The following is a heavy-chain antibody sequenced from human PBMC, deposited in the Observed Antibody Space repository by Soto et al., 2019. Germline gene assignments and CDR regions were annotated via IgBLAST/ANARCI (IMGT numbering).Heavy chain of an antibody. CDR2: IFPSDSDT. CDR1: GYRFTSYW. V-gene: IGHV5-51*01. Sequence: GESLKIACRTSGYRFTSYWIAWVRQMPGKGLEWMGIIFPSDSDTRYSPSFQGQVTISADRSTSTVFLQWASLKASDTAVYFCARKDKSGYFNWFDPWGQGTLVTVS. D-gene: IGHD3-22*01. J-gene: IGHJ5*02. CDR3: ARKDKSGYFNWFDP.